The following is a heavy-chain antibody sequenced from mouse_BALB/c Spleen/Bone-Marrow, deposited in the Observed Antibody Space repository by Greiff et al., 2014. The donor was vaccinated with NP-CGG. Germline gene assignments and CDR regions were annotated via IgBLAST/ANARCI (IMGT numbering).Heavy chain of an antibody. CDR2: IYPGDGDT. CDR1: GYAFSSSW. D-gene: IGHD1-1*01. V-gene: IGHV1-82*01. J-gene: IGHJ4*01. Sequence: QVQLQQSGPELVKPGASVKISCTGSGYAFSSSWMNWVKQRPGQGLEWIGRIYPGDGDTNSNGRFKGKTTLTADRSSNTAYMQLSSLTSVDSAVYFCARSAYYGSSDGAMDYWGQGTSVTVSS. CDR3: ARSAYYGSSDGAMDY.